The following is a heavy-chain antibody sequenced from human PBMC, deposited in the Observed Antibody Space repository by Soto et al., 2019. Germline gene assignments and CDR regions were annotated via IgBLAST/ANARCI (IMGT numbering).Heavy chain of an antibody. J-gene: IGHJ6*02. CDR3: ARRGYSYGLDV. CDR2: IYPGDSAT. D-gene: IGHD5-18*01. Sequence: EVQLVQSGAEVKKPGESLKIPCKGSGYNFATYWIAWVRQLPGKGPEWMGIIYPGDSATSYSPSFQGQVTISVDKSISTAYLQWNSLKASDTAVYYCARRGYSYGLDVWGQGTKVTVSS. CDR1: GYNFATYW. V-gene: IGHV5-51*01.